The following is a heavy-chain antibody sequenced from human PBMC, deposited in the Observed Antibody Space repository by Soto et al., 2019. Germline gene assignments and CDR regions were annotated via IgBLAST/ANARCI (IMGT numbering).Heavy chain of an antibody. J-gene: IGHJ4*02. CDR1: GGSISSSNW. CDR2: IYHSGST. CDR3: ARGSYYYDSSGYYYVGDFDY. Sequence: SETLSLTCAVSGGSISSSNWWSWVRQPPGKGLEWIGEIYHSGSTNYNPSLKSRVTISVDKSKNQFSLKLSSVTAADTAVYYCARGSYYYDSSGYYYVGDFDYWGQGTLVTVSS. V-gene: IGHV4-4*02. D-gene: IGHD3-22*01.